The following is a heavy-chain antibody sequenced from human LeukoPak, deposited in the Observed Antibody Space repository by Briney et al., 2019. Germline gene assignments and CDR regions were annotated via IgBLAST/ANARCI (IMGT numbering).Heavy chain of an antibody. CDR3: ARVVRRVKSYYGSGSYSSNWFDP. CDR1: GGSISSGGYY. Sequence: PSQTLSLTCTVSGGSISSGGYYWSWIRQHPGKGLEWLGYIYYSGSPYYNPSLKSRVTISVDTSKNQFSLKLSSVTAADMAVYYCARVVRRVKSYYGSGSYSSNWFDPWGQGTLVTVSS. CDR2: IYYSGSP. D-gene: IGHD3-10*01. J-gene: IGHJ5*02. V-gene: IGHV4-31*03.